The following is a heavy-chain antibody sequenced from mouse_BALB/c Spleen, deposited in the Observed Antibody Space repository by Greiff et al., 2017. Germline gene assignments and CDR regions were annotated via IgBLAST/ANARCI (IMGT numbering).Heavy chain of an antibody. Sequence: VQLKESGPGLVKPSQSLSLTCSVTGYSITSGYYWNWIRQFPGNKLEWMGYISYDGSNNYNPSLKNRISITRDTSKNQFFLKLNSVTTEDTATYYCAREGSSYWYFDVWGAGTTVTVSS. CDR3: AREGSSYWYFDV. CDR1: GYSITSGYY. V-gene: IGHV3-6*02. D-gene: IGHD1-1*01. J-gene: IGHJ1*01. CDR2: ISYDGSN.